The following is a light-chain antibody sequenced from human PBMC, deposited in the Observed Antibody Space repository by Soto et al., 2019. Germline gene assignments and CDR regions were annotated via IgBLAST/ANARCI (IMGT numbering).Light chain of an antibody. Sequence: ESMLTQSPGTLSLSPGERATLSCRASQSVSTRYLAWYQQKPGQAPRLLIYGASIRATGIPDGFSGSGSGTDFTLTSSRIEPEDFAVYYCHQFGSSPPAFTFGQGTKLEI. CDR3: HQFGSSPPAFT. CDR2: GAS. J-gene: IGKJ2*01. CDR1: QSVSTRY. V-gene: IGKV3-20*01.